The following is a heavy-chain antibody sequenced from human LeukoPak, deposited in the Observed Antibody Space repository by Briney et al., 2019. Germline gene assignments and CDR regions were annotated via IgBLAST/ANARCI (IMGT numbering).Heavy chain of an antibody. J-gene: IGHJ4*02. CDR3: AKGTERYREVSSFDS. V-gene: IGHV3-23*01. CDR1: GFTINTYT. D-gene: IGHD3-10*01. CDR2: ISGRGDGT. Sequence: GGSLRLSCAASGFTINTYTMNWVRQAPGKGLEWVSAISGRGDGTYYADFVKGRFTISRDNSKNTLFLQMNSLRVEDTATYYCAKGTERYREVSSFDSWGRGTLVAVSS.